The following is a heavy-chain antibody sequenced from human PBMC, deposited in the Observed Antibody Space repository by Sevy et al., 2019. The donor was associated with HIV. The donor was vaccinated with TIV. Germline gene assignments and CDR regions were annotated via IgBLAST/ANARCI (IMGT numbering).Heavy chain of an antibody. CDR2: IYYSGST. J-gene: IGHJ5*02. CDR1: GGSISSSSYY. CDR3: ARRTDNRIAASNWFDP. D-gene: IGHD6-13*01. V-gene: IGHV4-39*01. Sequence: SETLSLTCTVSGGSISSSSYYWGWIRQPPGKGLEWIGSIYYSGSTYYNPSLMSRVTISVDTSKNQFSLKLSSVTAAATAVYYCARRTDNRIAASNWFDPWGQGTLVTVSS.